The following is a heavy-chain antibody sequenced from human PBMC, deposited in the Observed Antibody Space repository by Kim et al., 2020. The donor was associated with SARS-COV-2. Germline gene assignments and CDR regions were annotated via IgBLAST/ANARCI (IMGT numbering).Heavy chain of an antibody. CDR2: ISYDGSNK. CDR3: AKVPLSGTYDY. V-gene: IGHV3-30*18. CDR1: GFTFSSYG. J-gene: IGHJ4*02. D-gene: IGHD3-16*02. Sequence: GGSLRLSCAASGFTFSSYGMHWVRQAPGKGLEWVAVISYDGSNKYYADSVKGRFTISRDNSKNTLYLQMNSLRAEDTAVYYCAKVPLSGTYDYWGQGTLVTVSS.